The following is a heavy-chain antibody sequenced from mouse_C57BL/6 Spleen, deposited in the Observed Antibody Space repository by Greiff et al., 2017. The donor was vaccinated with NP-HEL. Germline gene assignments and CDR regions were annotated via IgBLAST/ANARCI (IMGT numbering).Heavy chain of an antibody. CDR1: GFTFSDYY. V-gene: IGHV5-12*01. CDR2: ISNGGGST. J-gene: IGHJ4*01. CDR3: ARQTSYAMDY. Sequence: EVMLVESGGGLVQPGGSLKLSCAASGFTFSDYYMYWVRQTPEKRLEWVAYISNGGGSTYYPDTVKGRFTISRDNAKNTLYLQMSRLKSEDTAMYYCARQTSYAMDYWGQGTSVTVSS.